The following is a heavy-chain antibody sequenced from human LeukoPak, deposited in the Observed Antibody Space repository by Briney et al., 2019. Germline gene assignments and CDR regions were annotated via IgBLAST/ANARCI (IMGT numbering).Heavy chain of an antibody. J-gene: IGHJ3*02. CDR3: ARGGAARPWAFDI. Sequence: SQTLSLTCTVSGGSISSGSYYWSWIRQPAGKGLEWIGRIYTSGSTNYNPSLKSRVTISVDTSKNQFSLKLSSVTAADTAVYYCARGGAARPWAFDIWGQGTMVTVSS. CDR2: IYTSGST. D-gene: IGHD6-6*01. V-gene: IGHV4-61*02. CDR1: GGSISSGSYY.